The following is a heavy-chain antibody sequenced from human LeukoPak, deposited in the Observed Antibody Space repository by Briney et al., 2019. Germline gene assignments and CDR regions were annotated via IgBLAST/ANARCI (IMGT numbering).Heavy chain of an antibody. Sequence: GGSLRLSCAASGFTFSDFWMSWVRQAPGKGLECVASTNEAGGDKLYVDSVKGRFTISRDNSKNTLHLQMNGLRAEDTAVYYCARGSYGMDVWGQGTTVTVSS. CDR3: ARGSYGMDV. CDR2: TNEAGGDK. J-gene: IGHJ6*02. V-gene: IGHV3-7*03. CDR1: GFTFSDFW.